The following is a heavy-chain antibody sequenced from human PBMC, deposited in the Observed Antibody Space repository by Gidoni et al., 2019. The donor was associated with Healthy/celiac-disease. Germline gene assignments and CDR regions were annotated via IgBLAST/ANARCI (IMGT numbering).Heavy chain of an antibody. D-gene: IGHD5-18*01. CDR3: AGEDTAMATDAFDI. Sequence: EVQLVESGGGLVKPGGSLRLSCSASGFTFSSYSMNWVRQAPGKGLECVSSISSSSSYIYYADSVKGRFTISRDNAKNSLYLQMNSLRAEDTAVYYCAGEDTAMATDAFDIWGQGTMVTVSS. CDR2: ISSSSSYI. J-gene: IGHJ3*02. CDR1: GFTFSSYS. V-gene: IGHV3-21*01.